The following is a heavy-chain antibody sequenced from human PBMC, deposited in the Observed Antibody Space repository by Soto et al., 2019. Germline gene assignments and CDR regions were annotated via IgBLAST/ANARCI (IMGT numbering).Heavy chain of an antibody. D-gene: IGHD2-15*01. J-gene: IGHJ6*03. CDR1: GGTFGSYT. Sequence: ASVKVSCKASGGTFGSYTISWVRQAPGQGLEWMGRIIPILGIANYAQKFQGRVTITADKSTSTAYMELSSLRSEDTAVYYCARTKGYCSGGSCYGYYYYYMDVWGKGTTVTVSS. CDR3: ARTKGYCSGGSCYGYYYYYMDV. V-gene: IGHV1-69*02. CDR2: IIPILGIA.